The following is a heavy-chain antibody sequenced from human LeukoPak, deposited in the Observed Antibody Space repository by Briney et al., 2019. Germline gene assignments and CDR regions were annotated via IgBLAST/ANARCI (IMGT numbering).Heavy chain of an antibody. CDR2: IYYSGST. D-gene: IGHD3-10*01. Sequence: PSETLSLTCTVSGYSISSGYYWGWIRQPPGKGLEWIGYIYYSGSTNYNPSLKSGVTISVDTSKNQFSLKLSPVTAADTAVYYCARSLYYYGADAFDIWGQGTMVTVSS. CDR3: ARSLYYYGADAFDI. V-gene: IGHV4-61*01. CDR1: GYSISSGYY. J-gene: IGHJ3*02.